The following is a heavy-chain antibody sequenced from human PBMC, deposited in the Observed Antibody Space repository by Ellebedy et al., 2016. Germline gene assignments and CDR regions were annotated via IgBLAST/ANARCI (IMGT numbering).Heavy chain of an antibody. V-gene: IGHV4-39*07. D-gene: IGHD3-22*01. CDR2: INHSGST. CDR3: ARGLDYYDSSGYYYYYYGMDV. Sequence: GSLRLXXTVSGGSISSSSYYWSWIRQPPGKGLEWIGEINHSGSTNYNPSLKSRVTISVDTSKNQFSLKLGSVTAADTAVYYCARGLDYYDSSGYYYYYYGMDVWGQGTTVTVSS. J-gene: IGHJ6*02. CDR1: GGSISSSSYY.